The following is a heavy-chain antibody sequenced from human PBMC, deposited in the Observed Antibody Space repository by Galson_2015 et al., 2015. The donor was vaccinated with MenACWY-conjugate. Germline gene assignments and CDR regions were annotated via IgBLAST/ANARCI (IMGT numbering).Heavy chain of an antibody. J-gene: IGHJ4*03. CDR1: GFTFSSYA. CDR2: ISSDGSDT. V-gene: IGHV3-23*01. CDR3: ARQLGYCRSGNCYFDY. D-gene: IGHD2-15*01. Sequence: SLRLSCAASGFTFSSYAMSWVRQAPGKGLEWVSAISSDGSDTFYADSVKGRFTISRDTSRSTLYLQANSLRAEDTAKYYCARQLGYCRSGNCYFDYWGQGTLVTVSS.